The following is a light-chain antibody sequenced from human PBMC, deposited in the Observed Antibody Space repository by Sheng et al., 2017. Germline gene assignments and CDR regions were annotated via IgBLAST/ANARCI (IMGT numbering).Light chain of an antibody. Sequence: QSALTQPASVSGSPGQSITISCTGTSSDVGGYNYVSWYQQHPGKAPKLLVYGDNNRPSGVPDRFSGSKSGTSASLAITGLQAEDEADYYCQSYDSSLSGFYVFGNWDQGHRP. CDR3: QSYDSSLSGFYV. CDR2: GDN. J-gene: IGLJ1*01. V-gene: IGLV2-14*01. CDR1: SSDVGGYNY.